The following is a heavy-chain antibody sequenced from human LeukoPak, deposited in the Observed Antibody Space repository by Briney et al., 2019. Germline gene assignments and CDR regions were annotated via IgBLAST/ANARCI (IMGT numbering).Heavy chain of an antibody. J-gene: IGHJ4*02. CDR1: GFTFSSYG. D-gene: IGHD6-13*01. CDR3: AKGGVAAGLLRPTRYFDY. CDR2: ISYDGSNK. V-gene: IGHV3-30*18. Sequence: GGSLRLSCAASGFTFSSYGMHWVRQAPGKGLEWVAVISYDGSNKYYADSVKGRFTISRDNSKNTLYLQMNSLRAEDTAVYYCAKGGVAAGLLRPTRYFDYWGQGTLVTVSS.